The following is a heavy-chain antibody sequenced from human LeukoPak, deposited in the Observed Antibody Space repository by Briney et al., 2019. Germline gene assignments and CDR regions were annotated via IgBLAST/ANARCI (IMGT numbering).Heavy chain of an antibody. J-gene: IGHJ4*02. Sequence: ASVKVSCKASGYTFTSYDINWVRQATGQGLEWMGWMNPNSGNTGYAQKFQDRVTMTRNTSISTAYMELSSLRSEDTAVYYCARGLYSGSGSSYWGQGTLVTVSS. CDR1: GYTFTSYD. D-gene: IGHD3-10*01. CDR3: ARGLYSGSGSSY. CDR2: MNPNSGNT. V-gene: IGHV1-8*01.